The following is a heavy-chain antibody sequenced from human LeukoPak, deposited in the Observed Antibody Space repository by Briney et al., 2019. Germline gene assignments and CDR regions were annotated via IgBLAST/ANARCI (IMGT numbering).Heavy chain of an antibody. Sequence: GGTLRLSCAASGFTFSSYGMSWVRQAPGKGLEWVSYISSSGSTIYYADSVKGRFTISRDNAKNSLYLQMNSLRAEDTAVYYCAREGGYGDYAGLYYYMDVWGKGTTVTVSS. CDR2: ISSSGSTI. CDR3: AREGGYGDYAGLYYYMDV. CDR1: GFTFSSYG. V-gene: IGHV3-48*04. J-gene: IGHJ6*03. D-gene: IGHD4-17*01.